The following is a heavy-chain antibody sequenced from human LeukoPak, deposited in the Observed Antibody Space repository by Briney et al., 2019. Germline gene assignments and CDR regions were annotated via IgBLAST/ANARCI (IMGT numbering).Heavy chain of an antibody. Sequence: SETLSLTCTVSGGSISSYYWSWIRQPAGKGLEWIGRIYTSGSTNYNPSLKSRVTMSVDTSKNQFSLKLSSVTAADTAVYYCARNGPYHRDHDAFDIWGQGTMVTVSS. CDR2: IYTSGST. D-gene: IGHD1-14*01. V-gene: IGHV4-4*07. CDR1: GGSISSYY. J-gene: IGHJ3*02. CDR3: ARNGPYHRDHDAFDI.